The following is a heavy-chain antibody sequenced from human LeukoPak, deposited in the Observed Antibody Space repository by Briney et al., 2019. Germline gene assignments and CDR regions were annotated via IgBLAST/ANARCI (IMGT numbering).Heavy chain of an antibody. CDR2: ISHGGGKE. Sequence: PGGSLRLSCAASGFPFHDHDMYWVRQTPGKGLEWVALISHGGGKEHYAESVKGRFTISRDNSKNTLYLQMNSLRAEDTAVYYCARDYVLGIGHYDYWGQGTLVTVSS. D-gene: IGHD2-8*02. CDR1: GFPFHDHD. J-gene: IGHJ4*02. V-gene: IGHV3-30*03. CDR3: ARDYVLGIGHYDY.